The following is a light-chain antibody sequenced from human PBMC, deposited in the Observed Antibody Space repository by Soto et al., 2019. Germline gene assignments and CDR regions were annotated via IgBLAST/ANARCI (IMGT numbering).Light chain of an antibody. J-gene: IGLJ2*01. Sequence: QSALTQPASASGSPGQSVTISCTGTRSDVGGYNYVYWYQQHPGKAPKLMIYDVSNRPSGVSDRFSGSKSGNTASLTVSGLQAEDEADYYCSSYASSNNYVFGAGTKVTVL. CDR2: DVS. CDR1: RSDVGGYNY. V-gene: IGLV2-8*01. CDR3: SSYASSNNYV.